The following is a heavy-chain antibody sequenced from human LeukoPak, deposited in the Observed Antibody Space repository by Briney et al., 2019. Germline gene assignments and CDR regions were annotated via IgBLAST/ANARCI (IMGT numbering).Heavy chain of an antibody. D-gene: IGHD3-22*01. CDR2: INPGGGST. Sequence: ASVKVSCKASGYTFTSYNMHWVRQAPGQGLEWMGIINPGGGSTSYAQKFQGRVTMTTDTSTSTAYMELRSLRSDDTAVYYCARVAYYYDRLPYYFDYWGQGTLVTVSS. CDR1: GYTFTSYN. V-gene: IGHV1-46*01. CDR3: ARVAYYYDRLPYYFDY. J-gene: IGHJ4*02.